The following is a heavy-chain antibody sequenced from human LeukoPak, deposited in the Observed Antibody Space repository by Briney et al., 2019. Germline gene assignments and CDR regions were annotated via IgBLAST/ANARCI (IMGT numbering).Heavy chain of an antibody. CDR3: AREGQDSYGFDM. J-gene: IGHJ3*02. D-gene: IGHD6-6*01. CDR2: ISGSGTTI. V-gene: IGHV3-48*03. Sequence: PGASLRLSCAASGFTFSSYEMHWVRQAPGKGLEWVSYISGSGTTIYYADSVKGRFTISRDNAKNSLYLQMNSLRAEDTAVYYCAREGQDSYGFDMWGQGTMVTVSS. CDR1: GFTFSSYE.